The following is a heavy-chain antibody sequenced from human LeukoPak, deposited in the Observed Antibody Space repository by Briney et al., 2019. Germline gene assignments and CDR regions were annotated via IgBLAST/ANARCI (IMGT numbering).Heavy chain of an antibody. CDR1: GDSISSSSYY. CDR3: ARLVPAAIALDYYYYMDV. V-gene: IGHV4-39*07. D-gene: IGHD2-2*02. Sequence: PSETLSLTCTVSGDSISSSSYYWGWIRQPPGKGLEWIGNIYYSGSTYYNPSLKSRVTISVDTSKNQFSLKLSSVTAADTAVYYCARLVPAAIALDYYYYMDVWGKGTTITISS. CDR2: IYYSGST. J-gene: IGHJ6*03.